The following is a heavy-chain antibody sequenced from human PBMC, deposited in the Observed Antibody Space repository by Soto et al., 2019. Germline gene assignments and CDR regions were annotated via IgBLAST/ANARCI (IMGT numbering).Heavy chain of an antibody. CDR3: ANAFDWPRFDY. CDR1: GFTFSSYS. J-gene: IGHJ4*02. D-gene: IGHD3-9*01. CDR2: ISSSSSYI. V-gene: IGHV3-21*01. Sequence: PGGSLRLSCAASGFTFSSYSMNWVRQAPGKGLEWVSSISSSSSYIYYADSVKGRFTISRYNSQNSLYLKMNSLGAEDTAVYYCANAFDWPRFDYWGQGTLVTVS.